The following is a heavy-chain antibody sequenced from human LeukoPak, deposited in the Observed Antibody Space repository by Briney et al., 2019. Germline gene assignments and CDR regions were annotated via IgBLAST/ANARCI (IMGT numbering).Heavy chain of an antibody. CDR3: ARDYRRTFDY. Sequence: PGGSLRLSCAASGFTFRDEAMSWVRQAPGKGLDWVSSISGAAGGIYYADSVRGRFTISRDNSKNTLYLQMNSLGVGDTAVYYCARDYRRTFDYWGQGTLVTVSS. V-gene: IGHV3-23*01. D-gene: IGHD3-16*02. CDR2: ISGAAGGI. J-gene: IGHJ4*02. CDR1: GFTFRDEA.